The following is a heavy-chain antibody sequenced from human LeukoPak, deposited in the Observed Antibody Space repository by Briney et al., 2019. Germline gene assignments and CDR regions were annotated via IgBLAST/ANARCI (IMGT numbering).Heavy chain of an antibody. CDR3: AKSGYNRFGY. CDR2: ISGSGSGGST. V-gene: IGHV3-23*01. CDR1: EFTFDDYA. Sequence: GGSLRLSCAASEFTFDDYAMHWVRQAPGKGLEWVSSISGSGSGGSTYYADSVKGRFTISRDNSKNTLYLQMNSLIAEDTAVYYCAKSGYNRFGYWGQGTRVTVSS. D-gene: IGHD5-24*01. J-gene: IGHJ4*02.